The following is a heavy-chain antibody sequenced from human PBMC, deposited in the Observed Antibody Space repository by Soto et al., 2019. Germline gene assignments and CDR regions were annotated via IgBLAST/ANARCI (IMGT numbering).Heavy chain of an antibody. CDR3: AKESRYCSSTSCYDYYYYYMDV. CDR1: GFTFSSYG. Sequence: GGSLRLSCAASGFTFSSYGMHWVRQAPGKGLEWVAVITYDGSNKYYADSVKGRFTISRDNSKNTLYLQMNSLRAEDTAVYYCAKESRYCSSTSCYDYYYYYMDVWGKGTTVTVSS. J-gene: IGHJ6*03. V-gene: IGHV3-30*18. D-gene: IGHD2-2*01. CDR2: ITYDGSNK.